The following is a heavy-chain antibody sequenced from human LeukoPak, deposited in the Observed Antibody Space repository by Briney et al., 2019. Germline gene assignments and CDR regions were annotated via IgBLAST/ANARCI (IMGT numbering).Heavy chain of an antibody. CDR3: ARLVLGGYFDY. D-gene: IGHD3-10*01. J-gene: IGHJ4*02. Sequence: SQTLSLTCTVSGGSISSGSYYWSWIRQPAGKGLEWIGRIYTSGSTNYNPSLKSRVTISVDTSKDQFSLKLRSVTAADTAVYYCARLVLGGYFDYWGQGTLVTVSS. V-gene: IGHV4-61*02. CDR1: GGSISSGSYY. CDR2: IYTSGST.